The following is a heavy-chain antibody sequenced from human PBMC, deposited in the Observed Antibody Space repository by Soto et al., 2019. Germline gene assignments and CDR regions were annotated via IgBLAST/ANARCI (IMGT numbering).Heavy chain of an antibody. V-gene: IGHV3-30*18. CDR2: VSHDGRNT. CDR3: AKGGRQCLITSYFNY. D-gene: IGHD6-19*01. Sequence: VQLVESGGGVVQPGRSLRLSCAASGFTFSDYAMHWVRQAPGKGLEWVAVVSHDGRNTHYADSVKGRFTISRDSSKNTISLEMTSLRAEDTAVYYCAKGGRQCLITSYFNYWGQGALVTVSS. CDR1: GFTFSDYA. J-gene: IGHJ4*02.